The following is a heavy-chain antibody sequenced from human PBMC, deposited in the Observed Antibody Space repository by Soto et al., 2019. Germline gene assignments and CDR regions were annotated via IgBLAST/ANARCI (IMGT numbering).Heavy chain of an antibody. V-gene: IGHV4-34*01. D-gene: IGHD3-22*01. J-gene: IGHJ6*02. CDR1: CGSFSGYC. Sequence: SETLSRTCAVYCGSFSGYCWSWIRQPPWKGLEWIVEINHSGSSNYNPSLKSRVTISVDTSKNQFSLKLSSVTDADTAVYYCARGKYYYDSSGYYPYYYYYYGMDVWGQGPTVTV. CDR2: INHSGSS. CDR3: ARGKYYYDSSGYYPYYYYYYGMDV.